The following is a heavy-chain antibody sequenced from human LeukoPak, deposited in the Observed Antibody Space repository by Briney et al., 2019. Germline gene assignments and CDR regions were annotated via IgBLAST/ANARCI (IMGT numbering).Heavy chain of an antibody. D-gene: IGHD1-26*01. J-gene: IGHJ4*02. CDR1: GFTFSSYA. V-gene: IGHV3-23*01. CDR2: ISASGAST. CDR3: AKDQYSGSFTAFDY. Sequence: GGSLRLSCAASGFTFSSYAMSWVRQAPGNGLEWVSAISASGASTYYADSVKGRFTISRDKSKNTLYLQMSSLRAEDTAIYYCAKDQYSGSFTAFDYWGQGTLVTVSS.